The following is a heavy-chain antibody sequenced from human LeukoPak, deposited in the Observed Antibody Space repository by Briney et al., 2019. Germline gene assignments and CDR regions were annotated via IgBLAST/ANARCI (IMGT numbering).Heavy chain of an antibody. CDR1: GFTFSDYY. CDR3: AKDAPGGRSGYNDY. V-gene: IGHV3-11*01. Sequence: GGSLRLSCAASGFTFSDYYMSWLRLTPGQGLEWLSSISSHDSSTYYADSVKGRFTISRDNSKNTLYLQMNSLRAEDTAVYYCAKDAPGGRSGYNDYWGQGTLVTVSS. CDR2: ISSHDSST. J-gene: IGHJ4*02. D-gene: IGHD3-3*01.